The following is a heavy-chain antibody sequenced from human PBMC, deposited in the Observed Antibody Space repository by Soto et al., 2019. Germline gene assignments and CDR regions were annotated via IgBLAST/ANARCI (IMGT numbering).Heavy chain of an antibody. J-gene: IGHJ4*02. CDR1: GFTFSSYW. CDR3: VCFECGRTAVVTAMEANGY. Sequence: GGSLRLSCAASGFTFSSYWMHWDRQGPGKGLVWVSRVNSDESTTSYADPVKGRFTISRDNAKNTLYLQMSSLRVEDTALYYCVCFECGRTAVVTAMEANGYWGQGTLVTVSS. V-gene: IGHV3-74*01. CDR2: VNSDESTT. D-gene: IGHD2-21*02.